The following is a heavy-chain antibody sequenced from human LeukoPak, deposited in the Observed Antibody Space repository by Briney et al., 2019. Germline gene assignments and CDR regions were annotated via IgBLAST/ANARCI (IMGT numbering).Heavy chain of an antibody. V-gene: IGHV1-18*01. Sequence: ASVKVSCKASGYTFTSYGISWVRQAPGQGLEWMGWISAYNGNTNYAQKLQGRVTMTRDTSTSTVYMELSSLRSEDTAVYYCARDGSSGYSAWYYFDYWGQGTLVTVFS. CDR2: ISAYNGNT. J-gene: IGHJ4*02. CDR3: ARDGSSGYSAWYYFDY. D-gene: IGHD3-22*01. CDR1: GYTFTSYG.